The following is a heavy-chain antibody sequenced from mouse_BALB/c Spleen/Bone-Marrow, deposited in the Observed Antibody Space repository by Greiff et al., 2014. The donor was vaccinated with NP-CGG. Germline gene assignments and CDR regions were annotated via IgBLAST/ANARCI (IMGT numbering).Heavy chain of an antibody. CDR3: AGAYYVNYDAKDH. CDR2: ILPGSGST. Sequence: QVQLQQSGAELMKPGASMKISCKATGYTFSSYWIEWVKQRPGHGLEWIGEILPGSGSTNYNERFKGKATFTADTSSNTAYMQLSSLTSEDSAVYYCAGAYYVNYDAKDHWGQGTSVTVSS. V-gene: IGHV1-9*01. D-gene: IGHD2-10*01. CDR1: GYTFSSYW. J-gene: IGHJ4*01.